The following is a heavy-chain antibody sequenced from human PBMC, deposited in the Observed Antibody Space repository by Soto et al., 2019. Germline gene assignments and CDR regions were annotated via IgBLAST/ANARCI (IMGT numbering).Heavy chain of an antibody. CDR1: GYTFTSYG. J-gene: IGHJ4*02. CDR2: ISPYTGNT. CDR3: ARVWDSSVWYSFCDY. Sequence: SVKVSCKTSGYTFTSYGISWVRQAPELGLECMGWISPYTGNTNYAQNLQGRVTVTTDTSTNTAYMELRSLRSDDTAVYYCARVWDSSVWYSFCDYWGQGTLVTVSS. V-gene: IGHV1-18*01. D-gene: IGHD6-13*01.